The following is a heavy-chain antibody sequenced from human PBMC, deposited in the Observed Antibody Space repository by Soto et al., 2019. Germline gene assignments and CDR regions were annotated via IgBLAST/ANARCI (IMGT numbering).Heavy chain of an antibody. CDR3: ARMFLDDSSGYYQFDY. D-gene: IGHD3-22*01. V-gene: IGHV2-70*04. CDR1: GFSLSTSGMR. CDR2: IDWGDDK. J-gene: IGHJ4*02. Sequence: SGPTLVNPTQTLTLTCTFSGFSLSTSGMRVSWIRQPPGKALEWLARIDWGDDKFYSTSLKTRLTISKDTSKNQVVLTMTNMDPVDTATYYCARMFLDDSSGYYQFDYWGQGTLVTVSS.